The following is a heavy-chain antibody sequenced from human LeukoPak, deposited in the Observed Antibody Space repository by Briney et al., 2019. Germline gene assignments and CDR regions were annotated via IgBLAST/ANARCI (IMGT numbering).Heavy chain of an antibody. V-gene: IGHV4-4*02. Sequence: PSETLSLTCAVSGGSISSSNWWSRVRQPPGKGLEWIGSIYYSGSTYYNPSLKSRVTISVDTSKNQFSLKLSSVTAADTAFYYCARDSSGAGTVGATSGYWGQGTLVTVSS. D-gene: IGHD1-26*01. CDR1: GGSISSSNW. CDR2: IYYSGST. J-gene: IGHJ4*02. CDR3: ARDSSGAGTVGATSGY.